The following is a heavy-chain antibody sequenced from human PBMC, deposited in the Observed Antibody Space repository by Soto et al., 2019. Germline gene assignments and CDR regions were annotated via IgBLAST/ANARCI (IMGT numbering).Heavy chain of an antibody. CDR1: GFTFSSYA. CDR2: ISGSGGST. D-gene: IGHD1-26*01. V-gene: IGHV3-23*01. J-gene: IGHJ4*01. Sequence: VQLLESGGGLVQPGGSLRLSCAASGFTFSSYAMRWVRHAPGKGLEWVSAISGSGGSTYYADSVKGRFNISRDNSKNTLYLQMNGLRAEDTAVYYCARRGSGSYFDYWGHGTLLTVSS. CDR3: ARRGSGSYFDY.